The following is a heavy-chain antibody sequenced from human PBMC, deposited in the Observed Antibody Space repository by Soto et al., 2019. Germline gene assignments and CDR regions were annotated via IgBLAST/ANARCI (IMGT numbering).Heavy chain of an antibody. CDR1: GFTFSSYA. CDR2: ISGSGGST. V-gene: IGHV3-23*01. CDR3: ARRSSGWYFDY. J-gene: IGHJ4*02. D-gene: IGHD6-19*01. Sequence: EVQLLESGGGLVQPGGSLRLSCAASGFTFSSYAMNWDRQAPGRGLEWVSVISGSGGSTYYADSVKGRFTISRDNSKNTLYLQMNRLRAEDTAVYYCARRSSGWYFDYWGQGTLVTVSS.